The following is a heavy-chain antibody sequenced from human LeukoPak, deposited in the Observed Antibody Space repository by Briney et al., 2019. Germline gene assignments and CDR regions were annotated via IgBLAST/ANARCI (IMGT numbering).Heavy chain of an antibody. CDR3: TRDRGISTRDFES. CDR2: IYSGGNA. J-gene: IGHJ4*02. V-gene: IGHV3-53*01. D-gene: IGHD3-16*01. CDR1: GFTVSSND. Sequence: EGSLRLSCAASGFTVSSNDMSWVRQAPGKGLEWVSLIYSGGNAYYADSVKGRFTISRDNSKNTLYLQMNSLRAEDTAMYYCTRDRGISTRDFESWGQGTLVSVSS.